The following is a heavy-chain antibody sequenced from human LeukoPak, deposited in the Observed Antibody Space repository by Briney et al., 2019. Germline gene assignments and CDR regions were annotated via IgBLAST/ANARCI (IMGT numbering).Heavy chain of an antibody. D-gene: IGHD3-22*01. V-gene: IGHV3-48*01. J-gene: IGHJ4*02. CDR2: ISSSSSTI. Sequence: GGSLRLSCAASGSTFSSYSMNWVRQAPGKGLEWVSYISSSSSTIYYADSVKGRFTISRDNAKNSLYLQMNSLRGEDTAVYYCARDEREDSSGDWGQGTLVTVSS. CDR1: GSTFSSYS. CDR3: ARDEREDSSGD.